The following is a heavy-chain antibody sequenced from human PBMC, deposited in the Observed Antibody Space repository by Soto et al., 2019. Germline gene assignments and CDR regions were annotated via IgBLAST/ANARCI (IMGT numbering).Heavy chain of an antibody. J-gene: IGHJ4*02. D-gene: IGHD1-26*01. CDR3: TTDSRWEVQPLDY. CDR2: IWYDGSNK. Sequence: GGSLRLSCAASGFTFSSYGMHWVRQAPGKGLEWVAVIWYDGSNKYYADSVKGRFTISRDDSKNTLYLQMTSLKIQDTGVYYCTTDSRWEVQPLDYWGQGTPVTVSS. CDR1: GFTFSSYG. V-gene: IGHV3-33*01.